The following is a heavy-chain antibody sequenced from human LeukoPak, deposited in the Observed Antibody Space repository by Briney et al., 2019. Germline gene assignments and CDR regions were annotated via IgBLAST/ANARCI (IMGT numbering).Heavy chain of an antibody. CDR1: GYSFTSYW. CDR2: IETVDSHT. Sequence: GESLKISCKGSGYSFTSYWIGWVRQMPGKGLEWMGTIETVDSHTSYSPSFQGQVTISVDRSIRTAYLQLSSLKASDTAMYYCARGSSTWYFDYWGQGTLVTVSS. V-gene: IGHV5-51*01. J-gene: IGHJ4*02. CDR3: ARGSSTWYFDY. D-gene: IGHD6-13*01.